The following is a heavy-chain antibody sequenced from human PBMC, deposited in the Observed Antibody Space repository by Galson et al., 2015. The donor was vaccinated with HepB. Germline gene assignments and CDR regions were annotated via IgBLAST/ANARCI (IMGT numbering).Heavy chain of an antibody. V-gene: IGHV1-18*04. CDR3: ARSKGGATKARDYFDY. CDR1: GYTFTSYG. CDR2: ISAYNGNT. J-gene: IGHJ4*02. Sequence: SVKVSCKASGYTFTSYGISWVRQASGQGLEWMGWISAYNGNTNYAQKLQGRVTMTTDTSTSTAYMELRSLRSDDTAVYYCARSKGGATKARDYFDYWGQGTLVTVSS. D-gene: IGHD1-26*01.